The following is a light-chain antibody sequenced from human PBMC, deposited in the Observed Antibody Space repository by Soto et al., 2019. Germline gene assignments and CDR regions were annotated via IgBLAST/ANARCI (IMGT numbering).Light chain of an antibody. V-gene: IGKV3-20*01. Sequence: EFVLTQSSSHLALFPGERATLSFKASQRLCRNYLAWYQQKPGQAPRLLIYGASSRATGIPDRFSGSGSGTDFTLTISRLEPEDFAVYYCQQYGSSPWTFGQGTKVEIK. CDR3: QQYGSSPWT. J-gene: IGKJ1*01. CDR1: QRLCRNY. CDR2: GAS.